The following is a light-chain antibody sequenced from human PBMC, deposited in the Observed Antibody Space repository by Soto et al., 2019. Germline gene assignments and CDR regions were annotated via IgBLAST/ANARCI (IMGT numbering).Light chain of an antibody. CDR3: QQLNTFPVT. J-gene: IGKJ3*01. Sequence: DIQLTQSPSFLSASVGDRVTITCRASQGISTFLAWYQQKPGKAPKLLIYGASTLQSGVPSRFSGSGSGAEFTLTISSLQPEDFATYYCQQLNTFPVTFGPGTKVDIK. CDR2: GAS. V-gene: IGKV1-9*01. CDR1: QGISTF.